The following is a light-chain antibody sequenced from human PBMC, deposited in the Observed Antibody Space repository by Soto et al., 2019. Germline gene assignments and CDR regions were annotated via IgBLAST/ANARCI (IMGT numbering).Light chain of an antibody. J-gene: IGKJ4*01. CDR3: QQSYIPPLT. Sequence: DIQMTQSPSSLSASVGDRVTITCRASQNINTYLNWYQQRPGRAPKLLIYAASSLHSGVPSRFSGSESGTDFPLTISSLQAEDFATYYCQQSYIPPLTFGGGTKVEI. V-gene: IGKV1-39*01. CDR2: AAS. CDR1: QNINTY.